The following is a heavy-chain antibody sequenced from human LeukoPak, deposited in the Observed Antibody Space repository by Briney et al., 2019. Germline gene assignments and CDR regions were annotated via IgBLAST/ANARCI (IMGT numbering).Heavy chain of an antibody. D-gene: IGHD5-12*01. CDR3: ARDSGNSGYDYSYYYGMDV. CDR1: GDSVSSNSAA. V-gene: IGHV6-1*01. CDR2: TYYRSKWYN. J-gene: IGHJ6*02. Sequence: SQTLSLTCAISGDSVSSNSAAWNWIRQSPSRGLESLGRTYYRSKWYNDYAVSVKSRITINPDTSKNQFSLQLNFVTPEDTAVYYCARDSGNSGYDYSYYYGMDVWGQGTTVTVSS.